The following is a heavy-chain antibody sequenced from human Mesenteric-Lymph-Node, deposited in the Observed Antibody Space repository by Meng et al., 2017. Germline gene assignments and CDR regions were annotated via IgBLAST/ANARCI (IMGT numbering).Heavy chain of an antibody. J-gene: IGHJ5*02. CDR1: GFTFNDYT. CDR3: SRREGTMDNWFDP. Sequence: GEALKISCAASGFTFNDYTMHWVRQAPGKGLEWVSLISWHGDSTYYADSVKGRFTLSSENAKNSLYLQMNSLRAEDTAVYYCSRREGTMDNWFDPWGPGTLVTVSS. V-gene: IGHV3-43*01. D-gene: IGHD3-3*01. CDR2: ISWHGDST.